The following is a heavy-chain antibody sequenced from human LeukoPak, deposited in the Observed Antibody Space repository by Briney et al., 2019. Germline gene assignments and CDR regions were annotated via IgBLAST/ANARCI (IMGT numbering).Heavy chain of an antibody. CDR2: IYHSGST. D-gene: IGHD3-22*01. CDR3: ARINYDSSGYYFDY. CDR1: GGSISSSNW. V-gene: IGHV4-4*02. Sequence: SGTLSLTCAVSGGSISSSNWWSWVRQPPGKGLEWIGEIYHSGSTNYSPSLKSRVTISVDKSKNQFSLKLSSVTAADTAVYYCARINYDSSGYYFDYWGQGTLVTVSS. J-gene: IGHJ4*02.